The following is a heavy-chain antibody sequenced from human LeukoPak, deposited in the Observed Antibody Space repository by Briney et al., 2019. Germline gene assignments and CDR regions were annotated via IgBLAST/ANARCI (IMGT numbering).Heavy chain of an antibody. CDR1: GYIFTAYY. CDR3: ASYPRYVSSPPFDY. D-gene: IGHD2-15*01. J-gene: IGHJ4*02. CDR2: INPNTGDT. Sequence: ASVKVSCKASGYIFTAYYMHWLQQAPGQGFEWMGWINPNTGDTSYAQKFQGRVTMTRDTTISTAYMDLSSLTSDDAAVYYCASYPRYVSSPPFDYWGQGTQVSVSS. V-gene: IGHV1-2*02.